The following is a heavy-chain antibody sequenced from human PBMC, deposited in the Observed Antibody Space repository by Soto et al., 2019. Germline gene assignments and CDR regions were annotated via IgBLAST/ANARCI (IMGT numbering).Heavy chain of an antibody. J-gene: IGHJ3*02. D-gene: IGHD3-10*01. CDR3: ATSLRGDTVDAAFDI. V-gene: IGHV4-31*03. Sequence: PSETLSLTCTVSGGSISSGGYYWSWIRQHPGKGLEWIGYIYYSGSTYYNPSLKSRVTISVDTSKNQFSLKLSSVTAADTAVYYCATSLRGDTVDAAFDIWGHGTMVTVSS. CDR1: GGSISSGGYY. CDR2: IYYSGST.